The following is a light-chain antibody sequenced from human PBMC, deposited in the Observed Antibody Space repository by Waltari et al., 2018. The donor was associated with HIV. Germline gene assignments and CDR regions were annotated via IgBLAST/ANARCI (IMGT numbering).Light chain of an antibody. CDR3: CSYTAIHTLI. CDR2: GVY. V-gene: IGLV2-14*01. J-gene: IGLJ2*01. CDR1: TSAIGLFDS. Sequence: QSALTQPASVSGSTGQSITISCAGTTSAIGLFDSVSWYQQHPGRAPQLMIFGVYSRPSGVSSRFSGSKSGNTASLTISGLQAEDEANYYCCSYTAIHTLIFGGGTKLTVL.